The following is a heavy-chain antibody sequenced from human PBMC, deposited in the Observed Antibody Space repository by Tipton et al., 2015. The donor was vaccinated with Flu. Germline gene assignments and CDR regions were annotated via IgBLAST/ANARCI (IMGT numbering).Heavy chain of an antibody. CDR1: GYTFTTYG. V-gene: IGHV1-18*01. J-gene: IGHJ4*02. CDR3: ARLHCRGGSCWASPSGDYVSFDY. Sequence: QLVQSGAEVKQPGASVKVSCKASGYTFTTYGISWVRQAPGQGLEWMGWISTYNGDTDYAQKFQGRVTMTTDTSTTTAYLELRSVATDDTALYFCARLHCRGGSCWASPSGDYVSFDYRGQGTLVTVSS. CDR2: ISTYNGDT. D-gene: IGHD2-15*01.